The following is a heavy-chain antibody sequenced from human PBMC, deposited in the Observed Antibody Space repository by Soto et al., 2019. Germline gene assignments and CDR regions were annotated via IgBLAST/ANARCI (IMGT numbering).Heavy chain of an antibody. CDR2: INHSGST. V-gene: IGHV4-34*01. CDR3: ARRITFGGVIAFLYFDY. D-gene: IGHD3-16*02. J-gene: IGHJ4*02. CDR1: GGSFSGYY. Sequence: SETLSLTCAVYGGSFSGYYWSWIRQPPGKGLEWIGEINHSGSTNYNPSLKSRVTISVDTSKNQFSLKLSSVTAADTAVYYCARRITFGGVIAFLYFDYWGQGTLVTVSS.